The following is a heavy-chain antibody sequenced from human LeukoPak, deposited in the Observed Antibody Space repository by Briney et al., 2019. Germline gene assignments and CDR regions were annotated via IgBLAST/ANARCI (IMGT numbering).Heavy chain of an antibody. J-gene: IGHJ4*02. CDR2: IAADGGVK. Sequence: QTGGSLRLSCVASGITFNSHGMHWVRQAPGKGLEWVAVIAADGGVKHYADSVKGRFALSRDNSKNTLYLQMNSLSVEDTAVYYCAREATWGQWYFDHWGQGTPVTVSS. D-gene: IGHD6-19*01. CDR1: GITFNSHG. CDR3: AREATWGQWYFDH. V-gene: IGHV3-30*03.